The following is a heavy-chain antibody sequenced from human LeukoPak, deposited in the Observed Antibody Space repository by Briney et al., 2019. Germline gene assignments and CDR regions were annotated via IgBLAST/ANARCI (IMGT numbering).Heavy chain of an antibody. CDR3: AKDMAPYGPGSYPFDY. J-gene: IGHJ4*02. CDR2: ISWNSGSI. CDR1: GFTFDDYA. Sequence: GGSLRLSCAASGFTFDDYAMHWVRQAPGKGLEWVSGISWNSGSIGYADSVKGRFTISRDNAKNSLYLQMNSPRAEDTALYYCAKDMAPYGPGSYPFDYWGQGTLVTVSS. V-gene: IGHV3-9*01. D-gene: IGHD3-10*01.